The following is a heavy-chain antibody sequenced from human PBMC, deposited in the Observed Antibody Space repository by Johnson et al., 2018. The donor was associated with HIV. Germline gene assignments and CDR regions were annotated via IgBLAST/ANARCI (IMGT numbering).Heavy chain of an antibody. CDR1: GFTVSSNY. V-gene: IGHV3-66*02. CDR3: AKEMSGDPYAFDI. J-gene: IGHJ3*02. D-gene: IGHD4-17*01. Sequence: VQVVESGGGLVQPGRSLRLSCAASGFTVSSNYMSWVRQAPGKGLEWVSVIYSGGSTYYADSVMGRFTISRDNSKNSLYLQMNSLRAEDTALYYCAKEMSGDPYAFDIWGQGTMVTVSS. CDR2: IYSGGST.